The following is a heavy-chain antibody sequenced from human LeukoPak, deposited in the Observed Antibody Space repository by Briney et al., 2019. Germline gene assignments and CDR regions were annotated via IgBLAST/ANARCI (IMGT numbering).Heavy chain of an antibody. J-gene: IGHJ4*02. D-gene: IGHD6-13*01. CDR3: ARAYGSAAGFDY. CDR2: ISYDGSNK. CDR1: GFTFSSYA. V-gene: IGHV3-30-3*01. Sequence: GGSLRPSCAASGFTFSSYAMHWVCQAPGKGLEWVAVISYDGSNKYYADSVKGRFTISRDNSKNTPYLQMNSLRAEDTAVYYCARAYGSAAGFDYWGQGTLVTVSS.